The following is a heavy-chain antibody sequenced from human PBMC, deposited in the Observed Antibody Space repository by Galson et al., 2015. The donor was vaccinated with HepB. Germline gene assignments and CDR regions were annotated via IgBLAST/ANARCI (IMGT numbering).Heavy chain of an antibody. Sequence: SLRLSCAASAFTFSSYAMNWVRQAPGKGLEWVSAISGSGTSTYYADSVKGRFTISRDNSKNTLYLHMDSLRADDTAVYYCAKEGYWGSYFDYWGQGTLVTVPS. CDR2: ISGSGTST. D-gene: IGHD7-27*01. V-gene: IGHV3-23*01. J-gene: IGHJ4*02. CDR1: AFTFSSYA. CDR3: AKEGYWGSYFDY.